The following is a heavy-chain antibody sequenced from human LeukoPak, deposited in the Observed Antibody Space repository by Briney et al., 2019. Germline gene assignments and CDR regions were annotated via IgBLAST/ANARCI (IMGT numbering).Heavy chain of an antibody. D-gene: IGHD2-15*01. CDR1: GYTFTGYY. CDR3: ARDLTTVVVAATRGGYNY. V-gene: IGHV1-2*02. CDR2: ISPNSGGT. Sequence: ASVKVSCKASGYTFTGYYMHWVRQAPGQGLEWMGWISPNSGGTNYAQKFQGRVTMTRDTSISTAYMELSRLRSDDTAVYYCARDLTTVVVAATRGGYNYWGQGTLVTVSS. J-gene: IGHJ4*02.